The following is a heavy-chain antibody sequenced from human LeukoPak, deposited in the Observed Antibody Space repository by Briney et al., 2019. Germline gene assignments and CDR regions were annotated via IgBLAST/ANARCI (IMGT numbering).Heavy chain of an antibody. V-gene: IGHV3-48*02. Sequence: GGSLRLSCAASGFTFRRYSMIWVRQAPGKGLEWISYISGGSGTINYADSVKGRFTVSGDNAKNSLYLQMNSLRDEDTAVYSCARVRSGYYFDYWSQGTLVTVSA. D-gene: IGHD3-10*01. CDR3: ARVRSGYYFDY. CDR1: GFTFRRYS. J-gene: IGHJ4*02. CDR2: ISGGSGTI.